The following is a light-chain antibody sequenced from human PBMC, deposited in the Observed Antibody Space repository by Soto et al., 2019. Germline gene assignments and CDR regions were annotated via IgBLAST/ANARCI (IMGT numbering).Light chain of an antibody. J-gene: IGKJ5*01. CDR1: QNVDDS. CDR3: QHFHTKPIT. Sequence: DVQMTQSPSTVSASLGDRVTITCRASQNVDDSLAWYQQRPGKAPKLLIYDESILQSGVPSRFSGSGFGTEFTLTINGLQPDDFAGYFCQHFHTKPITFGQGTLLDIK. CDR2: DES. V-gene: IGKV1-5*01.